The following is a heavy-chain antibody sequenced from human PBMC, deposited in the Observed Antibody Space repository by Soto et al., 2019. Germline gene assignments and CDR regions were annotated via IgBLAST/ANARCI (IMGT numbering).Heavy chain of an antibody. J-gene: IGHJ5*02. CDR3: ARDPHCGGACYSDGAIENWFDP. D-gene: IGHD2-21*02. CDR2: ISAYNGNT. Sequence: QVQLVQSGAEVKKPGASVKVSCKASGYTFTSYGISWVRQAPGQGLEWMGWISAYNGNTNYAQKLQGRVTMTTDTSTSTAYMELRRLRSDDTAVYYCARDPHCGGACYSDGAIENWFDPWGQGTLVTVSS. V-gene: IGHV1-18*01. CDR1: GYTFTSYG.